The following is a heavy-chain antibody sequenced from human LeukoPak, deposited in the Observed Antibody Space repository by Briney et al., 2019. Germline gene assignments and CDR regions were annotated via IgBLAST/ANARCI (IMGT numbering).Heavy chain of an antibody. D-gene: IGHD2-8*01. CDR2: INPNSGGT. Sequence: ASVKVSCKASGYTFTGYYMHWVRQAPGQGLEWMGWINPNSGGTNYAQKFQGRVTMTGDTSISTAYMELSRLRSDDTAVYYCARARYCTNGVCYHILDYWGQGTLVTVSS. J-gene: IGHJ4*02. V-gene: IGHV1-2*02. CDR1: GYTFTGYY. CDR3: ARARYCTNGVCYHILDY.